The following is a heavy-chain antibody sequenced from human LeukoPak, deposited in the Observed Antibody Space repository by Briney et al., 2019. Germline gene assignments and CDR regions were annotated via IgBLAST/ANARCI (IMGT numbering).Heavy chain of an antibody. CDR3: ARVNYSYGFWDY. D-gene: IGHD3/OR15-3a*01. CDR2: IKYDGSET. V-gene: IGHV3-7*01. J-gene: IGHJ4*02. Sequence: GGSLRLSCAASGFIFTSYWMSWVRQAPGQGLEWVANIKYDGSETYYVDSVKGRFTISRDNTKNSLYFQMNSLRAEDTAVYYCARVNYSYGFWDYWGQGTLVTVSS. CDR1: GFIFTSYW.